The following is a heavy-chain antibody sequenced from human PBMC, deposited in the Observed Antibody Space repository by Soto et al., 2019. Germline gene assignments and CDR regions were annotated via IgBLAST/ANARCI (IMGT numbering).Heavy chain of an antibody. CDR3: ARHLFSCSSTSCHNYYYYGMDV. J-gene: IGHJ6*02. D-gene: IGHD2-2*01. CDR1: GYSFTSYW. V-gene: IGHV5-51*01. Sequence: PGESLKISCEGSGYSFTSYWIGWVRQMPGKGLEWMGIIYPGDSDTRYSPSFQGQVTISADKSISTAYLQWSSLKASDTAMYYCARHLFSCSSTSCHNYYYYGMDVWGQGTTVTVSS. CDR2: IYPGDSDT.